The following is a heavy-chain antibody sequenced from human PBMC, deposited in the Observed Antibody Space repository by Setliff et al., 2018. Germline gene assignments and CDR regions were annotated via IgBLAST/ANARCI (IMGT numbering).Heavy chain of an antibody. D-gene: IGHD2-2*01. V-gene: IGHV1-18*01. J-gene: IGHJ4*02. CDR2: ISAYNGKT. CDR3: LRLVRYCTRTSCQRASGDDY. CDR1: GYTLSNSI. Sequence: ASVKVSCKASGYTLSNSILSWVRQAPGQGLEWMGWISAYNGKTYFAQKFQDRITLTTDTSTNTGYLELRGLRSDDTAVYYCLRLVRYCTRTSCQRASGDDYWGQGTLVTVSS.